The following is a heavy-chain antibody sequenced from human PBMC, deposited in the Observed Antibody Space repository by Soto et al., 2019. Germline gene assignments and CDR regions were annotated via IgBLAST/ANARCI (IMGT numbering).Heavy chain of an antibody. D-gene: IGHD1-26*01. CDR2: ISHTSNTI. J-gene: IGHJ3*02. V-gene: IGHV3-48*01. CDR3: ARDSYSGTYYGTRAFDI. Sequence: PGGSLRLSCVASGFTFNTFPMNWVRQTPXNGLEWVSYISHTSNTIYYADSVKGRFTISRDNAKNSLYLQMNSLRAEDTALYYCARDSYSGTYYGTRAFDIWGQGTMVTVSS. CDR1: GFTFNTFP.